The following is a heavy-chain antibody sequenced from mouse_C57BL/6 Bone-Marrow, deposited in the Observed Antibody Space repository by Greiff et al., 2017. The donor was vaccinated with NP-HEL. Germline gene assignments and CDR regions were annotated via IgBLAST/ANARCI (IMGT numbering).Heavy chain of an antibody. J-gene: IGHJ4*01. CDR1: GFTFSSYA. CDR2: ISDGGSYT. CDR3: AREGSSYLYYAMDY. Sequence: EVMLVESGGGLVKPGGSLKLSCAASGFTFSSYAMSWVRQTPEKRLEWVATISDGGSYTYYPDNVKGRFTISRDHAKNNLYLQMSHLKSEDTAMYYCAREGSSYLYYAMDYWGQGTSVTVSS. V-gene: IGHV5-4*01. D-gene: IGHD1-1*01.